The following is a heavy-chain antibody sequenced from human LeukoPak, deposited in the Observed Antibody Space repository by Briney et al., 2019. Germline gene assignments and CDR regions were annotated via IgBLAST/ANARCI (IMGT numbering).Heavy chain of an antibody. CDR1: GFTFSSYS. CDR2: ISRSSSTV. Sequence: PGGSLRLSCEASGFTFSSYSMNWVRQAPGKGLEWISYISRSSSTVHYADSVKGRFTISRDNAMNSLHLQLNSLRAEDTAMYYCARQNDFWRGYYDYWGQGILVSVSS. J-gene: IGHJ4*02. V-gene: IGHV3-48*01. D-gene: IGHD3-3*01. CDR3: ARQNDFWRGYYDY.